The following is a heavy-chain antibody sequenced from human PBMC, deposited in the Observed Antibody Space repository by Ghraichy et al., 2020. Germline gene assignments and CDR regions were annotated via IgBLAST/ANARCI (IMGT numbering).Heavy chain of an antibody. Sequence: GGSLRLSCAASGFTFSSYAMSWVRQAPGKGLEWVSAISGSGGSTYYADSVKGRFTISRDNSKNTLYLQMNSLRAEDTAVYYCAKDSGSGSDLGWVDPWGQGTLVTVSS. D-gene: IGHD3-10*01. J-gene: IGHJ5*02. CDR1: GFTFSSYA. CDR3: AKDSGSGSDLGWVDP. V-gene: IGHV3-23*01. CDR2: ISGSGGST.